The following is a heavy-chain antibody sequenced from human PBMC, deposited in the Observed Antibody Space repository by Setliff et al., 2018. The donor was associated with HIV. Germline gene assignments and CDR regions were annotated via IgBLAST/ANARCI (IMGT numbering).Heavy chain of an antibody. J-gene: IGHJ3*02. CDR3: TTDAYHDYLTGPTPGAFDI. CDR1: GDTITNYG. D-gene: IGHD3-9*01. Sequence: ASVKVSCKASGDTITNYGLSWVRQTPGQGLEWMGWISPHSGNSDCAEKFQDRVTMTEDTATDTAYMELSSLRSEDTAVYYCTTDAYHDYLTGPTPGAFDIWGQGTMVTVSS. V-gene: IGHV1-8*01. CDR2: ISPHSGNS.